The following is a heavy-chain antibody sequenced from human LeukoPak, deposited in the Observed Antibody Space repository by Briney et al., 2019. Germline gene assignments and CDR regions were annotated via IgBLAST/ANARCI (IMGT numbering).Heavy chain of an antibody. Sequence: PSETLSLTCTVSGASVSSGGYYWTWLRQPPGKGLEWIGYIYYSGSTNYNPSLKSRVTISVDTSKNQFSLKVSSVTAADTAVYYCVRRGGSGRSFDYWGQGTLVTVSS. J-gene: IGHJ4*02. V-gene: IGHV4-61*08. CDR3: VRRGGSGRSFDY. CDR1: GASVSSGGYY. D-gene: IGHD3-10*01. CDR2: IYYSGST.